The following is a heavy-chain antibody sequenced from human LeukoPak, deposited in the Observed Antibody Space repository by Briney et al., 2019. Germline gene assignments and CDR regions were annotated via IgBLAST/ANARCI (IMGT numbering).Heavy chain of an antibody. CDR2: IYLYGTT. CDR3: ARRFSSIAAPRRAFDI. CDR1: IGSISSSKW. J-gene: IGHJ3*02. D-gene: IGHD6-6*01. Sequence: SETLSLTCSVSIGSISSSKWWSWVRQSPVKGLEWIGEIYLYGTTNYNPSFTSRVTMSVDRSRNQFSLKLSSVTAADTAVYYCARRFSSIAAPRRAFDIWGQGTMVTVSS. V-gene: IGHV4-4*02.